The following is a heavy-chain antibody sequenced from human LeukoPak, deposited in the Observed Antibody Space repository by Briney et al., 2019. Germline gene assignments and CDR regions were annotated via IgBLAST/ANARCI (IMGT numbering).Heavy chain of an antibody. CDR2: MNPNSGNT. J-gene: IGHJ6*03. CDR1: GYTFTSYD. D-gene: IGHD6-13*01. Sequence: ASVKVSCKASGYTFTSYDINWVRQATGQGLEWMGWMNPNSGNTGYAQKFQGRVTITRNTSISTAYMELSSLRSEDTAVYYCARVNIAAAGKDYYYYMDVWGKGTTVTVSS. CDR3: ARVNIAAAGKDYYYYMDV. V-gene: IGHV1-8*03.